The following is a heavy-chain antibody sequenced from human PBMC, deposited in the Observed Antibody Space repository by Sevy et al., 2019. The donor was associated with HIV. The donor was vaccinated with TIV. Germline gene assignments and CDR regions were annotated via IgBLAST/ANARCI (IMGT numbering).Heavy chain of an antibody. J-gene: IGHJ6*03. CDR3: ARDPGAELTGNNYYYYYYMDV. CDR1: GFTFSSYS. Sequence: GGSLRLSCAASGFTFSSYSMNWVRQAPGKGLEWVSSISSSSSYIYYADSVKGRFTISRDNAKNSLYLQMNSLRAEDTAVYYCARDPGAELTGNNYYYYYYMDVWGKGTTVTVSS. D-gene: IGHD7-27*01. V-gene: IGHV3-21*01. CDR2: ISSSSSYI.